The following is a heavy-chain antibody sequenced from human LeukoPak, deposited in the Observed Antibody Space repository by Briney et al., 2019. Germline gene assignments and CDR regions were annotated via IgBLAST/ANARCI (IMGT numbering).Heavy chain of an antibody. D-gene: IGHD5-18*01. J-gene: IGHJ3*02. Sequence: GGSLRLSCAASGFSFSSYAMNWVRQAPGKGLEWVSYISSSSSTIYYADSVKGRFTISRDNAKKSLYLQMNSLRAEDTAVYHCARDGPWIQLSSPRAFDIWGQGTMVTVSS. V-gene: IGHV3-48*01. CDR2: ISSSSSTI. CDR1: GFSFSSYA. CDR3: ARDGPWIQLSSPRAFDI.